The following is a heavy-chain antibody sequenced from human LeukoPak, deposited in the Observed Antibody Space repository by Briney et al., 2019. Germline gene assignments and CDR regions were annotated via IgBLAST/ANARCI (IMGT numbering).Heavy chain of an antibody. CDR2: ISGSGGST. D-gene: IGHD2-15*01. V-gene: IGHV3-23*01. Sequence: PGRSLRLSCAASGFTFSSYAMHWVRQAPGKGLEWVSAISGSGGSTYYADSVKGRFTISRDNSKNTLYLQMNSLRAEDTAVYYCAKDISTSVVAATGGYWGQGTLVTVSS. CDR3: AKDISTSVVAATGGY. J-gene: IGHJ4*02. CDR1: GFTFSSYA.